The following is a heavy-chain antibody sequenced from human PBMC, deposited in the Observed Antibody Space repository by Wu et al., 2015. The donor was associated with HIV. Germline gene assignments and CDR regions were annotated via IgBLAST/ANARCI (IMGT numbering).Heavy chain of an antibody. CDR3: ARDGDGYFDFRLDY. D-gene: IGHD3-9*01. J-gene: IGHJ4*02. V-gene: IGHV1-69*12. CDR2: IIPTLRAV. CDR1: GGTFSSYA. Sequence: QVQVVQSGAEVRKPGSSVKVSCKASGGTFSSYAVSWVRQAPRHGLEWMGGIIPTLRAVKYAQKFQGRVTITADESTSTVYMDLSSLRSEDTAVYFCARDGDGYFDFRLDYWGQGTLVTVSS.